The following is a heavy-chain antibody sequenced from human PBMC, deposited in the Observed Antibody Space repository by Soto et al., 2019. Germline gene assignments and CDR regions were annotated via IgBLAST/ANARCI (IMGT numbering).Heavy chain of an antibody. V-gene: IGHV1-2*04. CDR1: GYSFTDYH. Sequence: ASVKVSCKASGYSFTDYHIHWVRQAPGQGLEWLGRINPQSGGTSTAQKFQGWVTMTTDTSISTASMELTRLTSDDTAIYYCARGDSTDCSNGVCSFFYNHDMDVWGQGTTVTVSS. CDR2: INPQSGGT. J-gene: IGHJ6*02. CDR3: ARGDSTDCSNGVCSFFYNHDMDV. D-gene: IGHD2-8*01.